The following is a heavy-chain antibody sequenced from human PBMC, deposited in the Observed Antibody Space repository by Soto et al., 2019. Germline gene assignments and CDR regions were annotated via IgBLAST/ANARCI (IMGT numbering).Heavy chain of an antibody. D-gene: IGHD1-1*01. Sequence: GGSLRLSCAASGFTFSSYAMHWVRQAPGKGLEYVSAISSNGGSTYYANSVKGRFTISRDNSKNTLYLQMGSLRPEDMAVYYCARGRPGYGETIIDYWGQGTLVTVSS. CDR3: ARGRPGYGETIIDY. CDR1: GFTFSSYA. CDR2: ISSNGGST. J-gene: IGHJ4*02. V-gene: IGHV3-64*01.